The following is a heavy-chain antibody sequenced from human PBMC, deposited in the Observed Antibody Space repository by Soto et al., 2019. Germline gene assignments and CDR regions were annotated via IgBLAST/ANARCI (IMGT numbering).Heavy chain of an antibody. J-gene: IGHJ4*02. CDR3: TKVGGLYDFWSGPLHFDL. Sequence: EAQLVESGGGLVQPGRSLRLSCAGSGFMFDDFAIHWVRQAPGKGLEWVSGISWNSDSIGYADSVKGRFTISRDNAKNSLYLQMNSLRVEDTALYYCTKVGGLYDFWSGPLHFDLWGQGTLFTVSS. V-gene: IGHV3-9*01. CDR2: ISWNSDSI. CDR1: GFMFDDFA. D-gene: IGHD3-3*01.